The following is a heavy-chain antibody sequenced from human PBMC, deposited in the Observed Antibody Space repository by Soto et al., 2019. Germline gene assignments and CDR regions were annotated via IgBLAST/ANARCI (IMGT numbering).Heavy chain of an antibody. D-gene: IGHD3-3*01. J-gene: IGHJ6*02. CDR3: ARDLPQRITIFGVVRGYYYYGMDV. CDR2: IIPIFGTA. V-gene: IGHV1-69*13. Sequence: SVKVSCKASGGTFSSYAISWVRQAPGQGLEWMGGIIPIFGTANYAQKFQGRVTITADESTSTAYMELSSLRSEDTAVYYCARDLPQRITIFGVVRGYYYYGMDVWGQGTTVTVSS. CDR1: GGTFSSYA.